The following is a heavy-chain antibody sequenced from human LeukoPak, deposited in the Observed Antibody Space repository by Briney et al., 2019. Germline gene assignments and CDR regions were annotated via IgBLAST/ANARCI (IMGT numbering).Heavy chain of an antibody. J-gene: IGHJ6*03. Sequence: SAKVSCKASGGTFSSYAISWVRQAPGQGLEWMGGIIPIFGTANYAQKFQGRVTITTDESTSTAYMELSSLRSEDTAVYYCARGAPPNYYHSSCYYYAYYYYYMDVWGKGTTVTVSS. D-gene: IGHD3-22*01. V-gene: IGHV1-69*05. CDR3: ARGAPPNYYHSSCYYYAYYYYYMDV. CDR2: IIPIFGTA. CDR1: GGTFSSYA.